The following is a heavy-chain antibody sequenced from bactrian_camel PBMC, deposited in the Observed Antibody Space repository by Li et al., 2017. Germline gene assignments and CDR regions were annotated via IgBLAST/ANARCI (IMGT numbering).Heavy chain of an antibody. CDR2: IDSLSST. D-gene: IGHD5*01. V-gene: IGHV3S55*01. Sequence: HVQLVESGGDSVQAGGSLRLSCVASGFTSTNYFMGWFRQAPGKEREGVASIDSLSSTRYAASVKGRFTISTDNAKNSLYLQMNNLKPEDTAMYYCAVDGWGAQCRVRAGYYVLGQGTQVTVS. CDR1: GFTSTNYF. J-gene: IGHJ4*01.